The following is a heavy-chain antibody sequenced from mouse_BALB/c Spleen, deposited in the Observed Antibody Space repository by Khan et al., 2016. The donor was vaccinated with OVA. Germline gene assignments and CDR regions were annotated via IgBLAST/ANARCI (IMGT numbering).Heavy chain of an antibody. J-gene: IGHJ2*01. V-gene: IGHV3-2*02. Sequence: EVKLLESGPGLVKPSQSLSLTCTVTGYSITSDYAWNWIRQFPGNKLEWLGFISYSGNTNYNPSLKSRISINSDTSKNQFFLQLNSVTTEDTATYYCARICGGDFDYWGQGTTLTVSS. CDR2: ISYSGNT. CDR1: GYSITSDYA. CDR3: ARICGGDFDY.